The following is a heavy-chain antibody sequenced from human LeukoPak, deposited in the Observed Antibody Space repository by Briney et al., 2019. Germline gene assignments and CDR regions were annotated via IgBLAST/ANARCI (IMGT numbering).Heavy chain of an antibody. D-gene: IGHD1-1*01. CDR3: ARVSWFPGTSYYYMDV. V-gene: IGHV4-61*02. CDR1: GGSISSGSYY. CDR2: IYTSGST. Sequence: SETLSLTCTVSGGSISSGSYYWGWIRQPAGKGLEWIGRIYTSGSTNYNPSLKSRVTISVDTSKNQFSLKLSSVTAADTAVYYCARVSWFPGTSYYYMDVWGKGTPVTVSS. J-gene: IGHJ6*03.